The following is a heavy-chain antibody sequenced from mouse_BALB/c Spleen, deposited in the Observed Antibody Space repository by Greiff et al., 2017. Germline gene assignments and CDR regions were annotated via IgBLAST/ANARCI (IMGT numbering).Heavy chain of an antibody. CDR1: GYSITSDYA. J-gene: IGHJ3*01. CDR3: ARNYYGLAY. D-gene: IGHD1-1*01. Sequence: DVKLQESGPGLVKPSQSLSLTCTVTGYSITSDYAWNWIRQFPGNKLEWMGYISYSGSTSYNPSLKSRISITRDTSKNQFFLQLNSVTTEDTATYYCARNYYGLAYWGQGTLVTVSA. CDR2: ISYSGST. V-gene: IGHV3-2*02.